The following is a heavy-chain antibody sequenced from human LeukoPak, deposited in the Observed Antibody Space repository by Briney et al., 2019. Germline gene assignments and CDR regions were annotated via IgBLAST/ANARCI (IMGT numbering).Heavy chain of an antibody. CDR3: ARVGGGTVFHITA. CDR1: GYIFTDYY. CDR2: INPNSGGT. J-gene: IGHJ5*02. D-gene: IGHD4-11*01. Sequence: ASVKVSCKASGYIFTDYYTHWVRQAPGQGLEWMGWINPNSGGTNYAQKFQGRVTMTRDTSISTAYMELRSLRSDATAVYYCARVGGGTVFHITAWGQGTLVTVSS. V-gene: IGHV1-2*02.